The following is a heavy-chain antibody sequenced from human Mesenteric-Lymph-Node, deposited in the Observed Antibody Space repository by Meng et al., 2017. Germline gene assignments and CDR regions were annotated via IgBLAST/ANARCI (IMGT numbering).Heavy chain of an antibody. Sequence: GGSLRLSCAASGFTFSSYAMHWVRQAPGKGLEWVAVISYDGSNKYYADSVKGRFTISRDNSKNTLYLQMNSLRAEDTAVYYCASIYGSGSYYTRDAFDIWGQGTMVTVSS. J-gene: IGHJ3*02. CDR2: ISYDGSNK. V-gene: IGHV3-30*07. D-gene: IGHD3-10*01. CDR3: ASIYGSGSYYTRDAFDI. CDR1: GFTFSSYA.